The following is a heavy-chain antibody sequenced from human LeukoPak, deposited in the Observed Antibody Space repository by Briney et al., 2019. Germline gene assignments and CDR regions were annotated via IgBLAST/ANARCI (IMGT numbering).Heavy chain of an antibody. CDR1: GFTFDDYG. V-gene: IGHV3-20*04. D-gene: IGHD3-22*01. J-gene: IGHJ4*02. CDR3: ARDRGYYYDSSGTGYFDY. CDR2: INWNGGST. Sequence: GGSLRLSCAASGFTFDDYGMTWVRQAPGKGLEWVSGINWNGGSTGYADSVKGRFTISRDNAKNSLYLQMNSLRAEDTALYYCARDRGYYYDSSGTGYFDYWGQGTLVTVSS.